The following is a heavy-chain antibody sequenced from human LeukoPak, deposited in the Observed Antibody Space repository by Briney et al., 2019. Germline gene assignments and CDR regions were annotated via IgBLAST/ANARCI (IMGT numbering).Heavy chain of an antibody. V-gene: IGHV4-61*08. J-gene: IGHJ4*02. D-gene: IGHD3-10*01. Sequence: SETLSLTCTVSGGSVSSGGYYWNWIRQHPGKGLEWIGYIYNSGSTNYNPSLKSRVTISVDTSKNQFSLKLSSVTAADTAVYYCAREYYYGSGSLLYWGQGTLVTVSS. CDR2: IYNSGST. CDR1: GGSVSSGGYY. CDR3: AREYYYGSGSLLY.